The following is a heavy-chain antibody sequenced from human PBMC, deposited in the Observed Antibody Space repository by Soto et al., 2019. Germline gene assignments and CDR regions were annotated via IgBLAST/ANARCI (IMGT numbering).Heavy chain of an antibody. CDR2: INHSGGT. CDR3: ARDGQYYNFWSGYQPEGTYGMDV. Sequence: QVQLQQWGAGLLKPSETLSLTCAVYGGSFSGYYWTWIRQAPGKELEWIGEINHSGGTNYNSSLKSPVTISVDSSKNPFCLIMYSVAAAVTAVYYCARDGQYYNFWSGYQPEGTYGMDVWGQGTRVTVPS. J-gene: IGHJ6*02. D-gene: IGHD3-3*01. CDR1: GGSFSGYY. V-gene: IGHV4-34*02.